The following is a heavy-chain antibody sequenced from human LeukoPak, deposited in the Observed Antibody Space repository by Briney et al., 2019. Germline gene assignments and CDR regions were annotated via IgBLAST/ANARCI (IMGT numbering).Heavy chain of an antibody. D-gene: IGHD3-22*01. CDR2: ISYDGSNK. Sequence: GGSLRLSCAASGFTFRSYGIHWVRQAPGKGLGWVAVISYDGSNKYYADSVKGRFTISRDNSKNTLYLQMNSLRAEDTAVYYCAKDRSTYYYDSSGYYPDAFDIWGQGTMVTVSS. CDR3: AKDRSTYYYDSSGYYPDAFDI. V-gene: IGHV3-30*18. CDR1: GFTFRSYG. J-gene: IGHJ3*02.